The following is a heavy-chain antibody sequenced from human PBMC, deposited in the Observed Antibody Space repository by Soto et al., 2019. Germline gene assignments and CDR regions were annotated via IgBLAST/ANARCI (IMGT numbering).Heavy chain of an antibody. CDR3: ATVLSAAFDI. J-gene: IGHJ3*02. CDR2: ISGGTGTT. V-gene: IGHV3-23*01. CDR1: GITFSDYS. Sequence: GGSLRLSCAVSGITFSDYSINWVRQAPGKGLEWVSGISGGTGTTHYADSVEGRFTISRDNSKNTVYLQMNSLRAEDTALYYCATVLSAAFDIWGQGTMVTVSS.